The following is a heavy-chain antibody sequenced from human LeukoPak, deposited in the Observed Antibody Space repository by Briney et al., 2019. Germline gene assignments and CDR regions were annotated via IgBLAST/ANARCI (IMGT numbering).Heavy chain of an antibody. Sequence: PGGSLRLSCAVSGFTVSSNYMSWVRQAPGKGLGWVSILYSAGATYYADSVRGRFTIARDNSKNTVFLQMNSLRAEDTAVYYCASGEVGVRKYYSDPFHHWGQGTLVTVSS. CDR1: GFTVSSNY. CDR2: LYSAGAT. J-gene: IGHJ4*02. V-gene: IGHV3-53*01. CDR3: ASGEVGVRKYYSDPFHH. D-gene: IGHD3-10*01.